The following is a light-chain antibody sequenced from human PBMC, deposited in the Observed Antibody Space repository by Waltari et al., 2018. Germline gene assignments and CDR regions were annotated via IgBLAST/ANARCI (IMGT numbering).Light chain of an antibody. J-gene: IGKJ2*02. CDR1: QSVLYTSNNKNY. CDR3: QQYYSSLWT. Sequence: DIVMTQSPDSLAVSLGERATINCKSSQSVLYTSNNKNYLAWYQQKPGQPPKLLIYWASTRESGVPDRFSGSGSGTDFTLTISSLQAEDLAVYYCQQYYSSLWTFGQGTKLEIK. CDR2: WAS. V-gene: IGKV4-1*01.